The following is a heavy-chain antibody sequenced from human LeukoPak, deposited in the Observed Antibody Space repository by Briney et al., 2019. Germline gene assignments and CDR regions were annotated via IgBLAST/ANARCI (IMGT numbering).Heavy chain of an antibody. V-gene: IGHV4-59*01. CDR1: GGSISSYY. D-gene: IGHD2-15*01. CDR2: IYYSGST. J-gene: IGHJ3*02. Sequence: PSETLSLTCTVSGGSISSYYWSWIRQPPGKGLEWIGYIYYSGSTNYNPSLKSRVTISVDTSKNQFSLKLGSVTAADTAMYYCARDRRYCTGGSCYGAFDIWGQGTMVTVSS. CDR3: ARDRRYCTGGSCYGAFDI.